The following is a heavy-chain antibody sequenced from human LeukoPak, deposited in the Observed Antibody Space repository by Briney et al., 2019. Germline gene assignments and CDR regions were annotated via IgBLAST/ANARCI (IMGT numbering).Heavy chain of an antibody. V-gene: IGHV4-30-2*01. Sequence: SETLSLTCTVSGGSISSGDFHWSWIRQPPGKGLELIGYIYHSGITYYNPSLKSRVTISVDRSKNQFSLRLSSVTAADTAIYYCARDIGYGSSSLIDYWGQGTLVTVSA. CDR2: IYHSGIT. CDR3: ARDIGYGSSSLIDY. J-gene: IGHJ4*02. CDR1: GGSISSGDFH. D-gene: IGHD6-6*01.